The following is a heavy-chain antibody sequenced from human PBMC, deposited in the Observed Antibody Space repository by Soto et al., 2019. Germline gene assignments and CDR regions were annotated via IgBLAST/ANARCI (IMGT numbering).Heavy chain of an antibody. CDR2: ISYDGRNK. V-gene: IGHV3-30*03. Sequence: QVQLVESGGGVVQPGRSLRLSCAASGFTFSSYGMHWVRQAPGKGLEWVAVISYDGRNKYYADSVKGRLTTSRDNSKNTLYLQMNTLRAEDTAVYYCARSPYSVSYLAYFDYWGQGTLVTVSS. CDR1: GFTFSSYG. CDR3: ARSPYSVSYLAYFDY. D-gene: IGHD1-26*01. J-gene: IGHJ4*02.